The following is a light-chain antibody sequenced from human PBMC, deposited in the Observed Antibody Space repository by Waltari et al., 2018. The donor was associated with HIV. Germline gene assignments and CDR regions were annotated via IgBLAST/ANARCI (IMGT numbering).Light chain of an antibody. CDR1: SGSIAMYS. Sequence: NFMLTQPHSVSESPGKTVTIYCTRSSGSIAMYSGQCYQQRPGSSPTTVIYEDNHRPSGFPDRFSGSIDSSSNSASLTISGLKTEDEADYYCQSYDSSNHWVFGGGTKLTVL. V-gene: IGLV6-57*01. CDR3: QSYDSSNHWV. J-gene: IGLJ3*02. CDR2: EDN.